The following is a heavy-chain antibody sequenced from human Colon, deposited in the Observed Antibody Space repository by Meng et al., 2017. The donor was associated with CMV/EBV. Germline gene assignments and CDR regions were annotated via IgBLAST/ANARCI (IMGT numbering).Heavy chain of an antibody. CDR1: GFTLSSYF. J-gene: IGHJ4*02. Sequence: GESLKISCAVSGFTLSSYFMSWVRQAPGKGLEWVANIKHDGGEKYYVDSVKGRFTISRDNAKNSVYLQFNSLSAEDTAVYYCARQYVVAVVPGAPLYYFDYWGQGALVTVSS. V-gene: IGHV3-7*01. CDR2: IKHDGGEK. D-gene: IGHD2-15*01. CDR3: ARQYVVAVVPGAPLYYFDY.